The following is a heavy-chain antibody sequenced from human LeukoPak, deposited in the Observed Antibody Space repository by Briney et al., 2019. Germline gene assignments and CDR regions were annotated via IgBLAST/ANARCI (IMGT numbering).Heavy chain of an antibody. CDR1: GFTFSSYG. CDR3: AKGAITMVRGVNY. V-gene: IGHV3-30*02. Sequence: PGGSQRLSCAASGFTFSSYGMHWVRQAPGKGLEWVAFIRYDGSNKYYADSVKGRFTISRDNSKNTLYLQMNSLRAEDTAVYYCAKGAITMVRGVNYWGQGTLVTVSS. J-gene: IGHJ4*02. CDR2: IRYDGSNK. D-gene: IGHD3-10*01.